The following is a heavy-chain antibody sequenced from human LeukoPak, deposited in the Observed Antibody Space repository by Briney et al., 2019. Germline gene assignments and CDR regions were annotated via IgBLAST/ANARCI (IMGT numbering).Heavy chain of an antibody. CDR3: AKGAYDYIEIGYFDS. D-gene: IGHD5-12*01. J-gene: IGHJ4*02. CDR2: LICSSGST. V-gene: IGHV3-23*01. CDR1: GFTSTNYA. Sequence: PGGSLRLSCAASGFTSTNYAMNWVRQAPGKGLEWVSVLICSSGSTDYADSVKGRFTISRDNSKNTVFLQMNSLRAEDTAIYYCAKGAYDYIEIGYFDSWGQGTLVTVSS.